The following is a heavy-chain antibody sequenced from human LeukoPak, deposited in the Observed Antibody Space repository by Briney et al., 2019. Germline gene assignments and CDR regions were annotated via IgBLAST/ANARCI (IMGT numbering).Heavy chain of an antibody. Sequence: GESLRLSCAAGFTFSSYAMTGVRQAPGKGLEWVSAISGSGGVTFYADSVKGRFTISRDNSKNALYLQMNSLRAEDTAVYYCAKGSFISGTTLWGQGTLVTVSS. CDR1: GFTFSSYA. V-gene: IGHV3-23*01. CDR2: ISGSGGVT. CDR3: AKGSFISGTTL. D-gene: IGHD1-20*01. J-gene: IGHJ4*02.